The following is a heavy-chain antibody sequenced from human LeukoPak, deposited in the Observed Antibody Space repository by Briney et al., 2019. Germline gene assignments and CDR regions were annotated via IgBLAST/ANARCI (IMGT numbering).Heavy chain of an antibody. Sequence: PSETLSLTCSVSGDSISSYFWAWIRQPPGKGLEWIGYIYYSGSTNYNPSLKSRVTISVDTSKNQFSLKLSSVTAADTAVYYCARERFGKFDYWGQGTLVTVSS. CDR2: IYYSGST. CDR1: GDSISSYF. V-gene: IGHV4-59*01. J-gene: IGHJ4*02. CDR3: ARERFGKFDY. D-gene: IGHD3-10*01.